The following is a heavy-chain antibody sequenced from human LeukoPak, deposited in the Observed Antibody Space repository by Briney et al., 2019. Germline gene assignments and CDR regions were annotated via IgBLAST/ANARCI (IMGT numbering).Heavy chain of an antibody. D-gene: IGHD4-23*01. Sequence: GGSLRLSCAASGFTFRSYGMHWARQAPGKGPEWVAVIWYDGSKKYYADSVKGRFTISRDNPKNTLYLQMNSLRAEDTAVYYCARGLGGNSAAFDIWGQGTMVTVSS. CDR2: IWYDGSKK. CDR1: GFTFRSYG. V-gene: IGHV3-33*01. J-gene: IGHJ3*02. CDR3: ARGLGGNSAAFDI.